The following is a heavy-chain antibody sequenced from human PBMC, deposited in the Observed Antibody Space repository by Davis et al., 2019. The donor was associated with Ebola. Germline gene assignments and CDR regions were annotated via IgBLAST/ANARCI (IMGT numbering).Heavy chain of an antibody. V-gene: IGHV4-31*03. D-gene: IGHD3-22*01. CDR1: GGSISSGGYY. J-gene: IGHJ6*02. CDR2: IYYSGST. CDR3: ARSMYYYDSSGMDYYGMDV. Sequence: SETLSLTCTVSGGSISSGGYYWSWIRQHPGKGLERIGYIYYSGSTYNNPSLKSRVTISVDTSKNQFSLKLGSVTAADTAVYYCARSMYYYDSSGMDYYGMDVWGQGTTVTVSS.